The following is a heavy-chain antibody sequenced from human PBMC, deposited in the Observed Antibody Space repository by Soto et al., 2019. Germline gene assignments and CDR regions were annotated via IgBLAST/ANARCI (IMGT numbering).Heavy chain of an antibody. CDR1: GFTFSSYS. CDR3: ANRPILSLYGMDV. CDR2: ISSSSSYI. J-gene: IGHJ6*02. Sequence: PGGSLRLSCAASGFTFSSYSMNWVRQAPGKGLEWVSSISSSSSYIYYADSVKGRFTTSRDNAKSSLYLQMNSLRAEDTAVYYCANRPILSLYGMDVWGQGTTVTVSS. V-gene: IGHV3-21*01.